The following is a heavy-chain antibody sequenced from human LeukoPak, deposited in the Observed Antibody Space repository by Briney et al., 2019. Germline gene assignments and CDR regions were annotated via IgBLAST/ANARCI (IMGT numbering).Heavy chain of an antibody. CDR1: GYSFTGYN. J-gene: IGHJ4*02. CDR3: VRDVHKWNDHY. CDR2: ITPNSGAT. Sequence: ASVKVSCKSSGYSFTGYNMHWVRQAPGQGLEWMGWITPNSGATKYAQKFQGRVTLTTDTSINTAFLELIGLTSDDTAVYYCVRDVHKWNDHYWGQGTLVTVSS. D-gene: IGHD1-1*01. V-gene: IGHV1-2*02.